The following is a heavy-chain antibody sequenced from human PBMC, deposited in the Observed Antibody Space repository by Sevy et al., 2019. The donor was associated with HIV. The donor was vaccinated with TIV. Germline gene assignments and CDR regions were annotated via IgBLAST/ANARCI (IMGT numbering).Heavy chain of an antibody. J-gene: IGHJ6*02. CDR3: AKVDVVVPAADHGMDV. CDR2: LIGGGSRT. Sequence: GRSRLSCAASGFPFSNYAMSWVRQAPGKGLEWVSTLIGGGSRTYYADSVTGRFIISRDNSRNTLYLQMNSLRAEDTAVYYCAKVDVVVPAADHGMDVWGQGTTVTVSS. V-gene: IGHV3-23*01. D-gene: IGHD2-2*01. CDR1: GFPFSNYA.